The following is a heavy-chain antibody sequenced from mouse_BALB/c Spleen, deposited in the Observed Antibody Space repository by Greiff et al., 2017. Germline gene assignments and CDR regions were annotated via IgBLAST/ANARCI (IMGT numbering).Heavy chain of an antibody. Sequence: QVQLKQSGAELAKPGASVKMSCKASGYTFTSYWMYWVNQRPGQGLEWIGYINPSTGYTEYNQKLKDKATLTADKSSSTAYMKLSSLTSEDSAVYYCVREGGLLRRGFAYWGQGTLVTVSA. D-gene: IGHD1-1*01. CDR1: GYTFTSYW. CDR3: VREGGLLRRGFAY. J-gene: IGHJ3*01. CDR2: INPSTGYT. V-gene: IGHV1-7*01.